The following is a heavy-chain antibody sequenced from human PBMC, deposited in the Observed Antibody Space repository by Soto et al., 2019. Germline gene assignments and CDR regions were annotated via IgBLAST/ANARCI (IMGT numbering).Heavy chain of an antibody. CDR1: GGSFSGYY. Sequence: SETLSLTCAVYGGSFSGYYWSWIRQPPGKGLEWIGEINHSGSTNYNPSLKSRVTISVDTSKNQFSLKLSSVTAADTAVYYCARAKSTVTTIYYYYYYMDVWGKGTTVTVS. CDR2: INHSGST. CDR3: ARAKSTVTTIYYYYYYMDV. J-gene: IGHJ6*03. V-gene: IGHV4-34*01. D-gene: IGHD4-17*01.